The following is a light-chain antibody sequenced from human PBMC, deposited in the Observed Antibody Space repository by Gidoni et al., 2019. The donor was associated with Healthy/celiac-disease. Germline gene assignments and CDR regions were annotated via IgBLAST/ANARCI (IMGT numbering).Light chain of an antibody. CDR1: QSMSSY. V-gene: IGKV1-39*01. J-gene: IGKJ1*01. CDR2: AAS. CDR3: QQSYSTPPKT. Sequence: DIQMTQSPSSLSASVGDRVTITCRASQSMSSYLNWYQQKPGKAPKLLIYAASSLQSGVPSRFSGSGSGTDFTLTISSLQPEDFATYYCQQSYSTPPKTFGQGTKVESK.